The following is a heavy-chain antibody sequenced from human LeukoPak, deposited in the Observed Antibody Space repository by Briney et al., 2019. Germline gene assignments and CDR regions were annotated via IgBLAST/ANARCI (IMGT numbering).Heavy chain of an antibody. CDR3: VTFGLGNWNSGDYHDAFDI. Sequence: GGSLRLSCAASGFTFSSYGTHWVRHATGKGMDWVAVILYVGSNKYCADFVKGRFPKSRYTSKSTLYLQMNSLRAEGTGVYYCVTFGLGNWNSGDYHDAFDIWGQGTMVTVSS. J-gene: IGHJ3*02. V-gene: IGHV3-33*08. CDR1: GFTFSSYG. CDR2: ILYVGSNK. D-gene: IGHD1-7*01.